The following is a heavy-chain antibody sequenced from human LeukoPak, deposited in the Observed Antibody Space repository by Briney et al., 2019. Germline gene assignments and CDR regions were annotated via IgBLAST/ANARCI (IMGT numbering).Heavy chain of an antibody. D-gene: IGHD3-22*01. V-gene: IGHV3-30-3*01. CDR2: ISYDGSNK. J-gene: IGHJ4*02. CDR3: ARVSLAIEDQVVITGPLGY. CDR1: GFTFSSYA. Sequence: GGSLRLSCAASGFTFSSYAMHWVRQAPGKGLEWVAVISYDGSNKYYADSVKGRFTISRDNSKNTLYLQMNSLRSEDTAVYYCARVSLAIEDQVVITGPLGYWGQGTLVTVSS.